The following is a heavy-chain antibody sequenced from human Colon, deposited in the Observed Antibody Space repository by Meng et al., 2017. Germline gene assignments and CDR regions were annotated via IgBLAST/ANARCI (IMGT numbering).Heavy chain of an antibody. Sequence: QRQLQESGPRLVKPSGTLSLTCTVSGDSISSDIWWSWVRQPPGKGLEWIGEVYHRGDTNYNPSLKSRVDISVDKSKNQFYLSLFSVTAADTAVYYCGRDQGRELINHWGQGTLVTVSS. CDR3: GRDQGRELINH. CDR1: GDSISSDIW. V-gene: IGHV4-4*02. CDR2: VYHRGDT. J-gene: IGHJ4*02. D-gene: IGHD1-7*01.